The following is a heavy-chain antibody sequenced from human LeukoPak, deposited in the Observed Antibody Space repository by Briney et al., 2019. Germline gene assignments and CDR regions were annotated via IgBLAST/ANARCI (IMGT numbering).Heavy chain of an antibody. CDR3: AKDGLGYCSNRFSCYQAAFDL. Sequence: GRSLRLSCVASGFTFDNYAMHWVRQAPGVGLEWVSGISWNSGTIDYVDSVKGRFTISRDNAKNSLYLEMNSLKSEDTAVYYCAKDGLGYCSNRFSCYQAAFDLWGQGTMVTVSS. CDR1: GFTFDNYA. J-gene: IGHJ3*01. V-gene: IGHV3-9*01. CDR2: ISWNSGTI. D-gene: IGHD2-2*01.